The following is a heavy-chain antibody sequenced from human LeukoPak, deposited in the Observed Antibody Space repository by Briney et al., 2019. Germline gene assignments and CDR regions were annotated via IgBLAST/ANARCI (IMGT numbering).Heavy chain of an antibody. CDR1: GGSISSYY. Sequence: SETLSLTCTVSGGSISSYYWSWIRQPPGKGVEWIGYIYYSGHTNYNPSLNSRVAISIDTSKNQFSLKLNSLTAADTAVYYCARATWNGYMFDYWGQGSLVTVTS. CDR3: ARATWNGYMFDY. V-gene: IGHV4-59*01. J-gene: IGHJ4*02. CDR2: IYYSGHT. D-gene: IGHD5-24*01.